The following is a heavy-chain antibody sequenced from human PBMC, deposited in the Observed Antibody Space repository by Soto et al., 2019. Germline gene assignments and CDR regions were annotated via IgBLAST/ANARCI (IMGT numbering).Heavy chain of an antibody. V-gene: IGHV1-69*12. D-gene: IGHD1-20*01. CDR2: LIPIFGTA. Sequence: QVQLVQSGAEVKKPGSSVKVSCKASAGTFSSYAISWVRQAPGHGLEWMGGLIPIFGTANYAQKFQGRVTITADESTSTAEMELSSLRSEDTAVYSCARSITGPVSYYFGMDVWGQGTTVTVSS. CDR1: AGTFSSYA. J-gene: IGHJ6*02. CDR3: ARSITGPVSYYFGMDV.